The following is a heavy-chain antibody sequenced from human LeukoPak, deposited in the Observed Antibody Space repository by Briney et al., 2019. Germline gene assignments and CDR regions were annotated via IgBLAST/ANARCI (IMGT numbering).Heavy chain of an antibody. D-gene: IGHD5-18*01. CDR1: GGSISSSSYY. V-gene: IGHV4-39*01. CDR2: IYYSGST. J-gene: IGHJ4*02. Sequence: SETLSLTCTVSGGSISSSSYYWGWIRQPPGKGLEWIGSIYYSGSTYYNPSLKSRVTISVDTSKNQFSLKLSSMTAADTAVYYCARVGSSYGPFDYWGQGILVTVSS. CDR3: ARVGSSYGPFDY.